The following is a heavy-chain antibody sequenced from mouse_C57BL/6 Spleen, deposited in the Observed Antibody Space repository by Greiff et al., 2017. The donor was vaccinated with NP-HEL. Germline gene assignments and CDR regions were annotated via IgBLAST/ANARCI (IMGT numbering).Heavy chain of an antibody. CDR1: GYTFTDYE. CDR3: TRGGYHPWFAY. V-gene: IGHV1-15*01. J-gene: IGHJ3*01. CDR2: IDPETGGT. Sequence: VQRVESGAELVRPGASVTLSCKASGYTFTDYEMHWVKQTPVHGLEWIGAIDPETGGTAYNQKFKGKAILTADKSSSTAYMELRSLTTEDSAVYYCTRGGYHPWFAYWGQGTLVTVSA. D-gene: IGHD2-2*01.